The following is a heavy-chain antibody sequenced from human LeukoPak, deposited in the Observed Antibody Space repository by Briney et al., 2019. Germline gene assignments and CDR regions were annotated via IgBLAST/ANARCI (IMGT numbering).Heavy chain of an antibody. V-gene: IGHV1-18*01. J-gene: IGHJ6*03. CDR2: ISAYNGNT. CDR1: GHTFTSYG. CDR3: ARDRTSYYYYYMDV. Sequence: GASVKVSCEASGHTFTSYGISWVRQAPGQGLEWMGWISAYNGNTNYAQKLQGRVTMTTDTSTSTAYMELRGLRSDDTAVYYCARDRTSYYYYYMDVWGKGTTVTVSS.